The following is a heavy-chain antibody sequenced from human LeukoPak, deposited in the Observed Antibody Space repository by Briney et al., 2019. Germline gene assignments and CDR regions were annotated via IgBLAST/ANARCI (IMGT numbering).Heavy chain of an antibody. Sequence: QSGGSLRLSCAASGFTLSFYWMSWVRQAPGKGLEWVSFIYSDNTHYSDSVKGRFTISRDNSKNTLYLQMNSLRAEDTAVYYCARGASRSFDYWGQGTLITVSS. CDR2: IYSDNT. J-gene: IGHJ4*02. CDR3: ARGASRSFDY. V-gene: IGHV3-53*01. CDR1: GFTLSFYW.